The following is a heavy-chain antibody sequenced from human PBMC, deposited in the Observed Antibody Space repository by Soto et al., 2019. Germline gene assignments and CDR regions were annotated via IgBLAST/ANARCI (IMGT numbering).Heavy chain of an antibody. CDR1: GDSVSSNSAA. Sequence: SQTLSLTCAISGDSVSSNSAAWNWIRQSPSRGLEWLGRPYYRSKWYNDYAVSVKSRITINPDTSKNQFSLQLNSVTPEDTAVYYCARVFAWSGIYPEAYYYYYGMDVWGQGTTVTVSS. J-gene: IGHJ6*02. D-gene: IGHD1-26*01. V-gene: IGHV6-1*01. CDR2: PYYRSKWYN. CDR3: ARVFAWSGIYPEAYYYYYGMDV.